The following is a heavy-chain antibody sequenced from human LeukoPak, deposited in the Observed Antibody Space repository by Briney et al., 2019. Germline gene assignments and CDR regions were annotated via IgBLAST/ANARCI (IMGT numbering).Heavy chain of an antibody. CDR1: GYSFTSNY. Sequence: ASVKVSCKASGYSFTSNYIHWVRQAPGQGLEWMGVIYPRDGSTSYAQKFQGRVTVTRDTSTSTVHMELSGLRSEDTAVYYCARDQEAFDYWGQGTLVTVSS. J-gene: IGHJ4*02. V-gene: IGHV1-46*01. CDR3: ARDQEAFDY. CDR2: IYPRDGST.